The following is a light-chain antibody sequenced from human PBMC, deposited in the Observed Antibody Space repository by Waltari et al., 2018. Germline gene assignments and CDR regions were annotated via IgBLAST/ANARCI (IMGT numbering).Light chain of an antibody. CDR3: QQRANWPPLT. CDR2: EAS. Sequence: EVVLTQPPATLSLSPGERATLSCRASQSVYNFLAWYQQKPGQAPRLLIYEASQRATGIPARFSGSGSGTDFTLTISNLEPEDVAVYYCQQRANWPPLTFDGGTKVEIK. J-gene: IGKJ4*01. CDR1: QSVYNF. V-gene: IGKV3-11*01.